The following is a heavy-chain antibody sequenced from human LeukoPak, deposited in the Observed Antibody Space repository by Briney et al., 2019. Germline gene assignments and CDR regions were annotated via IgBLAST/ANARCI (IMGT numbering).Heavy chain of an antibody. CDR2: IWYDASEK. J-gene: IGHJ3*02. Sequence: GGSLRLSCAASGFSFSSYGMLWVRQAPGQGLEWVAVIWYDASEKFYADSVKGRFAISRDNSKNTLDLQMSSLRAEDTALYYCARLRGNIAFDIWGQGTMVTVSS. CDR3: ARLRGNIAFDI. V-gene: IGHV3-33*01. CDR1: GFSFSSYG.